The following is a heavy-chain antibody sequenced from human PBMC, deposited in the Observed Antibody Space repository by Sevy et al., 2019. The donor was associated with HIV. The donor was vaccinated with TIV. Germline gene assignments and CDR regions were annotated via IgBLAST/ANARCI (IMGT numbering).Heavy chain of an antibody. Sequence: GGSLRLSCAASGFTFTNYAMNWVRQAPGKGLEWVSGISWNSGSIGYADSVKGRFTFSRDNAKNSLYLQMNSLRAEDTALYYCAKSSGYDFGGYFQDWGQGTLVTVSS. CDR1: GFTFTNYA. CDR2: ISWNSGSI. D-gene: IGHD5-12*01. J-gene: IGHJ1*01. CDR3: AKSSGYDFGGYFQD. V-gene: IGHV3-9*01.